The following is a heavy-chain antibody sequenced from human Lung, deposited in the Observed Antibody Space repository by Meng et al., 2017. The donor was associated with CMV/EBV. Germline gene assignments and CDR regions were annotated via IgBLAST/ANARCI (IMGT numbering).Heavy chain of an antibody. CDR1: GFTFRDYY. CDR3: AGGRGMGRGIISTVMDV. Sequence: GGSLRLXCAAYGFTFRDYYMSWIRQAPGKGLEWISYISVSSTVMYYADSVKGRFTISRDDAMSSLYLQMDSVRAEDSALYYCAGGRGMGRGIISTVMDVWGQGTTVTVSS. V-gene: IGHV3-11*01. D-gene: IGHD3-10*01. CDR2: ISVSSTVM. J-gene: IGHJ6*02.